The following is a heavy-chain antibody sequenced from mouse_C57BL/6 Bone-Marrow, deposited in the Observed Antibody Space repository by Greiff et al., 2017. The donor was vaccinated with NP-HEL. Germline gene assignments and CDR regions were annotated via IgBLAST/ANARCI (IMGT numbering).Heavy chain of an antibody. CDR2: IRNKANNHAT. D-gene: IGHD1-1*01. CDR1: GFTFSDAW. J-gene: IGHJ4*01. CDR3: RGGYGSSYAMDY. Sequence: EVQLQQSGGGLVQPGGSMKLSCAASGFTFSDAWMDWVRQSPEKGLEWVAEIRNKANNHATYYAESVKGRFTISRDDSKSSVYLQMNSLRAEDTGIYYCRGGYGSSYAMDYWGQGTSVTVSS. V-gene: IGHV6-6*01.